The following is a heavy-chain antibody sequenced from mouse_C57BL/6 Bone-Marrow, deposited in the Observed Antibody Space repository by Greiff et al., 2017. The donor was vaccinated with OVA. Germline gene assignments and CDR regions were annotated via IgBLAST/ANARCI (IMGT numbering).Heavy chain of an antibody. D-gene: IGHD1-1*01. CDR3: ARKGSISGDY. Sequence: QVQLQQPGAELVMPGASVKLSCKASGYTFTSYWMHWVKQRPGQGLELIGEIDPSDSYTNYNQKFKGKSTLTVDKSSSTAYMQLSSLTSEDSAVYYCARKGSISGDYWGQGTTLTVSS. CDR2: IDPSDSYT. V-gene: IGHV1-69*01. CDR1: GYTFTSYW. J-gene: IGHJ2*01.